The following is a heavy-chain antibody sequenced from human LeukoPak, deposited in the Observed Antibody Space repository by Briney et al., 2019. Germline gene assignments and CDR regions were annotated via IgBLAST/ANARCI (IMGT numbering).Heavy chain of an antibody. CDR1: GYSFRSYA. V-gene: IGHV1-3*01. Sequence: ASVKVSCKASGYSFRSYALHWVRQAPGQGLEWMEWINAGNDNTKYSQKFQGRLTITRDNSAKTAYMELSSLRSEDTAFYYCARGEDDFWSGYSAFDNGFDYWGQGSLVTVSS. CDR2: INAGNDNT. D-gene: IGHD3-3*01. J-gene: IGHJ4*02. CDR3: ARGEDDFWSGYSAFDNGFDY.